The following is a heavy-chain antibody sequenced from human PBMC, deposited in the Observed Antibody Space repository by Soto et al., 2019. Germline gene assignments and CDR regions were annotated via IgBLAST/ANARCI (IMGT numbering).Heavy chain of an antibody. J-gene: IGHJ6*02. CDR2: ISYDGSNE. CDR1: GFTFSSHA. CDR3: ARGTTTSAFSGMDV. Sequence: QVQLVESGGGVVQPGRSLRLSCAASGFTFSSHAMNWVRQAPGKGLEWVAVISYDGSNEYNSESVKGRFTISRDNSKNTVSLLMNSLRAEDTAMYFCARGTTTSAFSGMDVWGQGTTVTVSS. D-gene: IGHD1-1*01. V-gene: IGHV3-30-3*01.